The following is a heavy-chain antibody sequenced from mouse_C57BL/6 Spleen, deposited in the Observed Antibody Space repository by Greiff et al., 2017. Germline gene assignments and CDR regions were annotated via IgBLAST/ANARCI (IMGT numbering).Heavy chain of an antibody. D-gene: IGHD2-4*01. V-gene: IGHV3-1*01. CDR1: GYSITSGYD. CDR3: ARGGDDYDEAWFAY. Sequence: VQLQQSGPGMVKPSQSLSLTCTVTGYSITSGYDWHWIRHFPGNKLEWMGYISYSGSTNYNPSLKSRISITHDTSKNHFFLKLNSVTTEDTATYYCARGGDDYDEAWFAYWGQGTLVTVSA. J-gene: IGHJ3*01. CDR2: ISYSGST.